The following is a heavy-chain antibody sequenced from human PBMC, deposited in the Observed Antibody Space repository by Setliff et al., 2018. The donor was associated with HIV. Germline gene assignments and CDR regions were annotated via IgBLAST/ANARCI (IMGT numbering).Heavy chain of an antibody. Sequence: ASVKVSCKASGYTFTRYSMHCVRQAPGQGLEWLGMINPSGGSTWYAQKCQGRVTMTGDTSTNTLYMELSSLRSEDTAVYYCARGWEGGMDYWGQGTLVTVSS. V-gene: IGHV1-46*01. J-gene: IGHJ4*02. D-gene: IGHD1-26*01. CDR1: GYTFTRYS. CDR3: ARGWEGGMDY. CDR2: INPSGGST.